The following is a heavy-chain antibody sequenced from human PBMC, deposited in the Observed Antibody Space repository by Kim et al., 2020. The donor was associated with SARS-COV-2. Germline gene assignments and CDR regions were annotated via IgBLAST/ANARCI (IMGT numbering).Heavy chain of an antibody. J-gene: IGHJ6*02. CDR2: ISGSGGSA. Sequence: GGSLRLSCAASGFTFRSYDMNWVRQAPGKGLEWVSSISGSGGSAYYADSVKGRFTVSRDNSKNTLHLQMNSLRAEDTAVYYCAKDQGVPDIVIVPATNWDNDYYTYAMDVWGQGTTVTVSS. CDR3: AKDQGVPDIVIVPATNWDNDYYTYAMDV. V-gene: IGHV3-23*01. D-gene: IGHD2-2*01. CDR1: GFTFRSYD.